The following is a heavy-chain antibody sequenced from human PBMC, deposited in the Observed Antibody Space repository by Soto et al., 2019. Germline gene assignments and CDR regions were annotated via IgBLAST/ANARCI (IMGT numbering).Heavy chain of an antibody. CDR3: AILWGDNQYYYDSSGYYHFDY. CDR1: GFTFSSYW. J-gene: IGHJ4*02. D-gene: IGHD3-22*01. V-gene: IGHV3-7*01. Sequence: ESGGGLVQPGGSLRLSCAASGFTFSSYWMSWVRQAPGKGLEWVANIKQDGSEKYYVDSVKGRFTISRDNAKNSLYLQMNSLRAEDTAVYYCAILWGDNQYYYDSSGYYHFDYWGQGTLVTVSS. CDR2: IKQDGSEK.